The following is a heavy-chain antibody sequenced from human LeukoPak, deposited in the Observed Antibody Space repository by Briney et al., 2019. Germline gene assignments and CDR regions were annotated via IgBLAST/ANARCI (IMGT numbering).Heavy chain of an antibody. J-gene: IGHJ6*02. V-gene: IGHV5-51*01. Sequence: GESLKISCKGSGYSFTSYWIGWVRQMPGKGLEWMGIIYPGDSDTRFSPSFQGQVTISADKSISTAYLQWSSLRASDTAMYYCARHRDTAMVTNYYYYDMDVWGQGTTVTVSS. D-gene: IGHD5-18*01. CDR1: GYSFTSYW. CDR2: IYPGDSDT. CDR3: ARHRDTAMVTNYYYYDMDV.